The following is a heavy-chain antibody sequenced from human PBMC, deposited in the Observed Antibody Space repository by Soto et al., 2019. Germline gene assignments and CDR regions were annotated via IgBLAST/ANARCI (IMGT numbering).Heavy chain of an antibody. CDR2: IYYSGST. CDR1: GGSISSGGYY. D-gene: IGHD5-18*01. V-gene: IGHV4-31*01. J-gene: IGHJ6*02. Sequence: QVQLQESGPGLVKPSQTLSLTCTVSGGSISSGGYYWSWIRQHPGKGLEWIGYIYYSGSTYYNPSLKSHVTISVDTSKNHFALKLSSVTAADTAVYYCARDGYSYGFDYYYGMDVWGQGTTVTVSS. CDR3: ARDGYSYGFDYYYGMDV.